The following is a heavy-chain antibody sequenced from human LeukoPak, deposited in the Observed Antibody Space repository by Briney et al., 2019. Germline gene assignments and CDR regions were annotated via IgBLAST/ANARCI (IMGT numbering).Heavy chain of an antibody. CDR3: AKVGYSSSWYDPSYYYYYMDV. CDR2: ISDSGGST. V-gene: IGHV3-23*01. Sequence: GGSLRLSCAASGFTFSSYAMSWVRQAPGKGLEWVSAISDSGGSTYYADSVKGRFTISRDNSKNTLYLQMNSLRAEDTAVYYCAKVGYSSSWYDPSYYYYYMDVWGKGTTVTVSS. D-gene: IGHD6-13*01. CDR1: GFTFSSYA. J-gene: IGHJ6*03.